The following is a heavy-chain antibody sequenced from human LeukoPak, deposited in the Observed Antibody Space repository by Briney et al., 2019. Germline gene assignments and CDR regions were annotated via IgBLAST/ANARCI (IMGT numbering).Heavy chain of an antibody. V-gene: IGHV3-30*03. CDR3: ARGAAANTDY. CDR2: ISYDGNDK. CDR1: GFTFRTYG. D-gene: IGHD6-13*01. Sequence: GRSLRLSCAASGFTFRTYGMQWVRQAPGKGLEWVAVISYDGNDKYYADSVKGRFTISRDNSKNTLYLQMNSLRAEDTAVYYCARGAAANTDYWGQGTLVTVSS. J-gene: IGHJ4*02.